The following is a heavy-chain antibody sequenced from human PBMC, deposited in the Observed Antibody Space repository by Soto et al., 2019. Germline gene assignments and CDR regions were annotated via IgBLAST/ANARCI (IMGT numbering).Heavy chain of an antibody. CDR1: GGSFTSYS. CDR3: AKSLLFVDHGYMDV. V-gene: IGHV1-69*02. CDR2: IIPIQGKA. J-gene: IGHJ6*03. D-gene: IGHD2-21*01. Sequence: QVQLVQSGAELKKPGSSVKVSCEASGGSFTSYSFTWVRQAPGQGLEWMGRIIPIQGKANYALKFQDRVTITADRSTRTVYMELTILRPEDTAVYFCAKSLLFVDHGYMDVWGKGTTVTVSS.